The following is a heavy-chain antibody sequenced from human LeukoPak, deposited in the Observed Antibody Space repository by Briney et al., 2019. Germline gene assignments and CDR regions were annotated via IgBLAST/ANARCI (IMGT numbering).Heavy chain of an antibody. D-gene: IGHD2/OR15-2a*01. CDR1: GFTVSSNY. J-gene: IGHJ4*02. CDR2: INSDGSWT. Sequence: GGSLRLSCAASGFTVSSNYMSWVRQAPGKGLVWVSHINSDGSWTSYADSVKGRFTISKDNAKNTVYLQMNSLRAEDTAVYYCVSFYETYWGRGTLVTVSS. V-gene: IGHV3-74*01. CDR3: VSFYETY.